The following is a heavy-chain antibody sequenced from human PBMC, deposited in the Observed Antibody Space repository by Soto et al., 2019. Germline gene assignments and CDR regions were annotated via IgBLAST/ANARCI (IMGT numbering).Heavy chain of an antibody. D-gene: IGHD7-27*01. CDR1: GGSFTGHF. CDR2: VSHSGNT. V-gene: IGHV4-34*01. CDR3: ARAKFESTGWHQFDI. Sequence: SETLSLTCTVSGGSFTGHFWSWVRQPPGKGRGWVGGVSHSGNTKYYPSLRRRVTLSVDSSKNHISLALTSVTAADAAVYYCARAKFESTGWHQFDIWGQGTLVTVSS. J-gene: IGHJ4*02.